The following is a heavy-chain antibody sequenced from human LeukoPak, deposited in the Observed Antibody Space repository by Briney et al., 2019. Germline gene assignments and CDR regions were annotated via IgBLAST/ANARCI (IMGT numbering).Heavy chain of an antibody. Sequence: GASVRVSCKASGYTFTGYYMHWVRQAPGQGLEWMGWINPNSGGTNYAQKFQGRVTMTRDTSISTAYMELSRLRSDDTAVYYCARSRYSSGEYYGMDVWGHGTTVTVSS. D-gene: IGHD6-19*01. CDR1: GYTFTGYY. V-gene: IGHV1-2*02. J-gene: IGHJ6*02. CDR3: ARSRYSSGEYYGMDV. CDR2: INPNSGGT.